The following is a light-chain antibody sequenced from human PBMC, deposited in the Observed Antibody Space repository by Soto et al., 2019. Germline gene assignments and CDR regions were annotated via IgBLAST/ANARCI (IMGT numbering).Light chain of an antibody. CDR1: QSVSSSY. CDR2: GAS. Sequence: EIVLTQSPGTLSLSPGERATLSCRASQSVSSSYLAWYQQTPGQAPRLLMYGASSRASGIPDRFSGSGSGTDFTLTISRLEPEDFAVYYCQQYSSSPPLTFGGGTKEEIK. J-gene: IGKJ4*01. V-gene: IGKV3-20*01. CDR3: QQYSSSPPLT.